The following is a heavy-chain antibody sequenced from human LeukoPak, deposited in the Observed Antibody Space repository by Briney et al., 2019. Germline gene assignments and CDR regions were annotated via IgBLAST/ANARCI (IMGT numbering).Heavy chain of an antibody. CDR1: GYTFTNNG. D-gene: IGHD5-18*01. CDR3: VRLADTAMVASDY. J-gene: IGHJ4*02. CDR2: ISVYNGDT. Sequence: SVKVSCKASGYTFTNNGFSWVRHPPGPGHEWMGWISVYNGDTKYAKNLQGRLTMTTDKSTSTAYMELMSLRSAVTAAYYCVRLADTAMVASDYWGQGTLVTVSS. V-gene: IGHV1-18*01.